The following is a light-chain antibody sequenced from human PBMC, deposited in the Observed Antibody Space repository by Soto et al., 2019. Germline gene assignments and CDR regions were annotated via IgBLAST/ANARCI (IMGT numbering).Light chain of an antibody. CDR3: LHYGGSPLT. Sequence: EIVLTQSPGTLSLSPGERATLSCRASQSVNSDYFAWFQQTPGQAPRLLIYGASTRTTGIPDRFSGSGSGTDFTLTIGRLEPGDFAVYYCLHYGGSPLTFGQGTRLEIK. CDR1: QSVNSDY. J-gene: IGKJ5*01. CDR2: GAS. V-gene: IGKV3-20*01.